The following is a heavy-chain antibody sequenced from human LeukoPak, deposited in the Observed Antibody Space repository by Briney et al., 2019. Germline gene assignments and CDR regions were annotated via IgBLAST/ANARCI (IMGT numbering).Heavy chain of an antibody. D-gene: IGHD6-13*01. V-gene: IGHV3-43D*03. J-gene: IGHJ6*02. CDR2: ISWDGGST. CDR3: AKDMLSAAADLYYYYGMDV. CDR1: GFTFDDYA. Sequence: PGGSLRLSCAASGFTFDDYAMHWVRQAPGKGLEWVSLISWDGGSTYYADSVKGRFTISRDNSKNSLYLQMNSLRAEDTALYYCAKDMLSAAADLYYYYGMDVWGQGTTVTVSS.